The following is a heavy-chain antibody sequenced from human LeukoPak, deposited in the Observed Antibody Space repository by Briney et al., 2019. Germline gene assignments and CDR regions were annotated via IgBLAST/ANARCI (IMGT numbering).Heavy chain of an antibody. CDR3: ARVGCSGGSCYSPWFDP. D-gene: IGHD2-15*01. V-gene: IGHV3-15*05. J-gene: IGHJ5*02. Sequence: GGSLRLSCAASGFTFSNAWMSWVRQAPGRGLEWVGRIKSKTDGGTTDYAAPVKGRFTISRDDSKNTLYLQMNSLRAEDTAVYYCARVGCSGGSCYSPWFDPWGQGTLVTVSS. CDR1: GFTFSNAW. CDR2: IKSKTDGGTT.